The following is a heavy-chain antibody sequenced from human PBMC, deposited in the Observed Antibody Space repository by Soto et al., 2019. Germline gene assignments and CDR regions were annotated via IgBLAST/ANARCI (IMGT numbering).Heavy chain of an antibody. Sequence: PGGSLGLSCVASGFAFSTHAMSWVRQAPGKGLEWVSTFSGSGGNIYYAESVKGRLTISRDDSKNTLYLQMNSLRVEDTAVYYCAKDPPWTVGPLAMDVWGQGTTVTVSS. D-gene: IGHD1-26*01. CDR1: GFAFSTHA. CDR3: AKDPPWTVGPLAMDV. V-gene: IGHV3-23*01. CDR2: FSGSGGNI. J-gene: IGHJ6*02.